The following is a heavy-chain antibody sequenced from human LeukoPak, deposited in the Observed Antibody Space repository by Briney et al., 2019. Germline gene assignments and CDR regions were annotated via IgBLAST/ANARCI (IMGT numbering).Heavy chain of an antibody. V-gene: IGHV3-21*01. CDR1: EFTFSND. J-gene: IGHJ4*02. CDR3: ARDRSNGDYAFDY. D-gene: IGHD4-17*01. CDR2: ISSYSSYI. Sequence: PGGSLRLSCAAFEFTFSNDMNWVRQAPGKGLEWVSSISSYSSYIYYADSVKGRFTISRDNAKNSLYLQMNSLRAEDTAVYYCARDRSNGDYAFDYWGQGALVTVSS.